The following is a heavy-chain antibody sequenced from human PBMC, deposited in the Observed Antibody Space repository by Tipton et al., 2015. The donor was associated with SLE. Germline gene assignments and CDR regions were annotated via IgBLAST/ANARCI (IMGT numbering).Heavy chain of an antibody. Sequence: TLSLTCTIYGGSFSGYHWSWIRLPPGKGLEWIGEINYSGSTNYNPSLKSRVTISIGTSKNQLSLKLSSVTAADTAVYYCARGVAYYYDSGAFDIWGQGTMVTVSS. V-gene: IGHV4-34*01. D-gene: IGHD3-22*01. J-gene: IGHJ3*02. CDR1: GGSFSGYH. CDR2: INYSGST. CDR3: ARGVAYYYDSGAFDI.